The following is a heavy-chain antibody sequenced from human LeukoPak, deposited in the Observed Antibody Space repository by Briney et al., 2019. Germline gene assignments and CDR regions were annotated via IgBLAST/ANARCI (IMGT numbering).Heavy chain of an antibody. V-gene: IGHV4-39*07. CDR2: INHSGST. CDR3: ARGAYLTS. J-gene: IGHJ5*02. Sequence: SETLSLTCTVSGGSVSSGTDYWSWIRQPPGKGLEWIGEINHSGSTNYNPSLKSRVTISVDTSKNQFSLKLSSVTAADTAVYYCARGAYLTSWGQGTLVTVSS. D-gene: IGHD2/OR15-2a*01. CDR1: GGSVSSGTDY.